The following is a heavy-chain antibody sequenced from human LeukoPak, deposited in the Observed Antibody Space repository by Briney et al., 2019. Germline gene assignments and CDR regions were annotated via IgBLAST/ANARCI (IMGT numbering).Heavy chain of an antibody. CDR2: INPNSGGT. Sequence: GASVKVSCKASGYTFTSYGISWVRQAPGQGLEWMGWINPNSGGTNYAQKFQGRVTMTRDTSISTAYMELSRLRSDDTAVYYCAREATVTTTSTNDYWGQGTLVTVSS. CDR3: AREATVTTTSTNDY. CDR1: GYTFTSYG. D-gene: IGHD4-17*01. V-gene: IGHV1-2*02. J-gene: IGHJ4*02.